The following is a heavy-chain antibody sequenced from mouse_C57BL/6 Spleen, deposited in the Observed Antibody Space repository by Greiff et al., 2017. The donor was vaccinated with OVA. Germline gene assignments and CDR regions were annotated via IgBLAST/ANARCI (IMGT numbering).Heavy chain of an antibody. D-gene: IGHD1-1*01. V-gene: IGHV1-85*01. Sequence: VQLVESGPELVKPGASVKLSCKASGYTFTSYDINWVKQRPGQGLEWIGWIYPRDGSTKYNEKFKGKATLTVDTSSSTAYMELHSLTSEDSAVYFCARHYGSPYWGQGTTLTVSS. J-gene: IGHJ2*01. CDR2: IYPRDGST. CDR1: GYTFTSYD. CDR3: ARHYGSPY.